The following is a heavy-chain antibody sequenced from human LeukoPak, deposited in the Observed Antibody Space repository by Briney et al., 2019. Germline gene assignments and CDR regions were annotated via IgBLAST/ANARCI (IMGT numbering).Heavy chain of an antibody. CDR1: GDSIRTTRY. CDR3: ATQGYNNQTMDV. V-gene: IGHV4-39*01. Sequence: SETLSLTCTVSGDSIRTTRYWGWIRQPPGKGLEWIGAVYFSGSTYYNPSLKSRVIISVDTSKNQFSLKLTSVTAADTAVYYCATQGYNNQTMDVWGQGATVTVSS. CDR2: VYFSGST. J-gene: IGHJ6*02. D-gene: IGHD5-24*01.